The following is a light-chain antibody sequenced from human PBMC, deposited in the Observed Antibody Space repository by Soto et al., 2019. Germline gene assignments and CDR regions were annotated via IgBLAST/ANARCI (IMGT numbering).Light chain of an antibody. J-gene: IGKJ4*01. CDR1: PSVKTNS. V-gene: IGKV3D-7*01. Sequence: EIVLTPSPTTPSFSPGGRATLSCRASPSVKTNSISWYQQKPGQAPRLPMYGAYTRASGGPGRFSGSGSGTDFTLTINSLQPEDFAVYYCHQDYDFPRTFGGGTQVEIK. CDR3: HQDYDFPRT. CDR2: GAY.